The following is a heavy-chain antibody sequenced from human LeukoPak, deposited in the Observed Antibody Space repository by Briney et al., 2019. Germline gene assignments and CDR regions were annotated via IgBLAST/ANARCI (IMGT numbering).Heavy chain of an antibody. V-gene: IGHV3-30*02. J-gene: IGHJ4*02. CDR2: IRYDGSNK. CDR3: AKEDEKYSGYDYLFDY. CDR1: GFTLSSYG. Sequence: GGSLRLSCAASGFTLSSYGMHWVRQAPGKGLEWVAFIRYDGSNKYYADSAKGRFTISRDNSKNTLYLQMNSLRAEDTAVYYCAKEDEKYSGYDYLFDYWGQGTLVTVSS. D-gene: IGHD5-12*01.